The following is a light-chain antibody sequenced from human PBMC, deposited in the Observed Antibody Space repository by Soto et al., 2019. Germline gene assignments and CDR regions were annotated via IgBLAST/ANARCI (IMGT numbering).Light chain of an antibody. V-gene: IGKV1-9*01. CDR2: AAS. Sequence: DIQLTQSPSFLSTSVGDRVTITCRASQGISSYLAWYQQKPGKATKLLIYAASTLQSGVPSSFSGSGSGTEFTLTISSLQPEDFATYYCQQLTETFGPGTKVDI. CDR1: QGISSY. CDR3: QQLTET. J-gene: IGKJ3*01.